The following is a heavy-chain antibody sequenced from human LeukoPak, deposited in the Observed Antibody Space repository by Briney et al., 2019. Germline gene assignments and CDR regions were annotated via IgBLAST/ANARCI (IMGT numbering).Heavy chain of an antibody. Sequence: GGSLRLSCAASGFTFSSYWMSWVRQAPGKGLEWVANIKQDGSEKYYVDSVKGRFTISRDNAKNSLYLQMNSLRAEDTAVYYCASYCSSTSCYQTGFDYWGQGTLVTVSS. CDR3: ASYCSSTSCYQTGFDY. V-gene: IGHV3-7*01. J-gene: IGHJ4*02. CDR2: IKQDGSEK. CDR1: GFTFSSYW. D-gene: IGHD2-2*01.